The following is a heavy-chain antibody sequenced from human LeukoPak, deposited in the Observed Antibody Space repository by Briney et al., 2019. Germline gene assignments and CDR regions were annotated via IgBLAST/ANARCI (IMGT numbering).Heavy chain of an antibody. CDR1: GFAFSRYS. D-gene: IGHD5-12*01. CDR3: ARGGTALRHAFDI. V-gene: IGHV3-21*01. CDR2: ISSSSTYI. Sequence: GGSLRLSCAGSGFAFSRYSMNWFRQAPGKGLERVSSISSSSTYIYYADSVKGRFTISRDNANNSLYLQMNSLRAEDTAVYYCARGGTALRHAFDIWGQGTMVTVSS. J-gene: IGHJ3*02.